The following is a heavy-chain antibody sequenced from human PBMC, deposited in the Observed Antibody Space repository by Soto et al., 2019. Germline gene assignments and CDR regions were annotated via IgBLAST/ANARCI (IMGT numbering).Heavy chain of an antibody. Sequence: SVKVSCKASGGTFSSYAISWVRQAPGQGLEWVGGIIPIFGTANYAQKFQGRVTITADESTSTAYMELSSLRSEDTAVYYCARDHSIAARHFDYWGQGTLVTVSS. D-gene: IGHD6-6*01. CDR1: GGTFSSYA. V-gene: IGHV1-69*13. CDR2: IIPIFGTA. CDR3: ARDHSIAARHFDY. J-gene: IGHJ4*02.